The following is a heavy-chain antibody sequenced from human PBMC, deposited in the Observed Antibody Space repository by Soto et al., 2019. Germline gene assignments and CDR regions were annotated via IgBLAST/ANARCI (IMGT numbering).Heavy chain of an antibody. D-gene: IGHD3-3*02. CDR2: INAGSGNT. Sequence: XSVKVSCKATVYTFSSYTMNWVRQAPGQSLEWMGWINAGSGNTKYSQNFQGRVSITRDTSASTVYMELTGLTSEDTAVYYCARDTETLGPRANDALDIWGQGTMVTVS. CDR1: VYTFSSYT. V-gene: IGHV1-3*01. J-gene: IGHJ3*02. CDR3: ARDTETLGPRANDALDI.